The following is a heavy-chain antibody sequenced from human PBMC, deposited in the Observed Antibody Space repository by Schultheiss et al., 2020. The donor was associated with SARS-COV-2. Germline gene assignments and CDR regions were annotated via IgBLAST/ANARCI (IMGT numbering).Heavy chain of an antibody. V-gene: IGHV1-18*01. CDR3: ARGTVADDAFDI. D-gene: IGHD6-19*01. CDR2: ISAYNGNT. J-gene: IGHJ3*02. Sequence: ASVKVSCKASGYTFTSYGISWVRQAPGQGLEWMRWISAYNGNTNYAQKLQGRVTMTTDTSTSTAYMELRSLRSDDTAIYYCARGTVADDAFDIWGQGTMVTVSS. CDR1: GYTFTSYG.